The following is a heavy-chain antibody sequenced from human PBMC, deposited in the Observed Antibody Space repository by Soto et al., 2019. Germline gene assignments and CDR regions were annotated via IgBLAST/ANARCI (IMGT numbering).Heavy chain of an antibody. V-gene: IGHV1-69*13. D-gene: IGHD3-16*02. CDR2: IIPIFGTA. CDR3: ARSPGGITFGGVIVIPYYFDY. Sequence: SVKVSCKASGGTFSSYCVSWVRQAPGQGLEWMGGIIPIFGTANYAQKFQGRVTITADESTSTAYMELSSLRSEDTAVYYCARSPGGITFGGVIVIPYYFDYWGQGTLVTVSS. J-gene: IGHJ4*02. CDR1: GGTFSSYC.